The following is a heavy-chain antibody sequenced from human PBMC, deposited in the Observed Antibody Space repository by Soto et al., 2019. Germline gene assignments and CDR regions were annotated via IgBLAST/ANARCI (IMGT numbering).Heavy chain of an antibody. J-gene: IGHJ5*02. D-gene: IGHD2-15*01. CDR1: GGSISSGGYY. CDR3: ARESGYCSGGSCYQEKHNWFDP. V-gene: IGHV4-31*03. Sequence: LSLTCTVSGGSISSGGYYWSWIRQHPGKGLEWIGYIYYSGSTYYNPSLKSRVTISVDTSKNQFSLKLSSVTAADTAVYYCARESGYCSGGSCYQEKHNWFDPWGQGTLVTVSS. CDR2: IYYSGST.